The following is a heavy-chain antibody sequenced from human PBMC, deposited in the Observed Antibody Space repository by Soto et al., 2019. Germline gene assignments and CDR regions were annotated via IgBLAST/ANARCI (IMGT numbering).Heavy chain of an antibody. J-gene: IGHJ2*01. CDR3: ARRSSGVVVVPTATGYFDL. Sequence: QLQLQESGPGLVKPSETLSLTCTVSGGSISSSSYYWAWIRQPPGKGLEWIGNIYYTGSTYYNPSLKTRATMSVNTSNNQFSLRLNSVTAADTAVYYCARRSSGVVVVPTATGYFDLWGRGTLLTVSS. CDR1: GGSISSSSYY. CDR2: IYYTGST. D-gene: IGHD2-2*01. V-gene: IGHV4-39*01.